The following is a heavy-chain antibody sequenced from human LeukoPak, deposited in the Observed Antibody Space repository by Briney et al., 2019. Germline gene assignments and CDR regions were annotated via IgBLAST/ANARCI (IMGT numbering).Heavy chain of an antibody. D-gene: IGHD6-19*01. V-gene: IGHV3-21*01. J-gene: IGHJ4*02. Sequence: GGSLRLSCAASGFTFSRYSMNWVRQAPGKGLEWVSSISTSSSYIYYADSVKGRFTISRDNANNSLYLQMNSLRAEDTAVYYCARDEKSSGWSFDYWGQGTLVTVSS. CDR2: ISTSSSYI. CDR1: GFTFSRYS. CDR3: ARDEKSSGWSFDY.